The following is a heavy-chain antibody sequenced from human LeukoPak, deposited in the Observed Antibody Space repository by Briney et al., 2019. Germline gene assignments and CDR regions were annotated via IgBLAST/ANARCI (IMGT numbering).Heavy chain of an antibody. CDR1: GGTFSSYA. V-gene: IGHV1-69*05. CDR3: ARESKPYYDILTGSWRFDP. Sequence: ASVKVSCKASGGTFSSYAISWVRQAPGQGLEWMGRIIPIIGTANYAQKFQGRVTITTDESTSTAYMELSSLRSEDTAVYYCARESKPYYDILTGSWRFDPWGQGTLVTVSS. D-gene: IGHD3-9*01. J-gene: IGHJ5*02. CDR2: IIPIIGTA.